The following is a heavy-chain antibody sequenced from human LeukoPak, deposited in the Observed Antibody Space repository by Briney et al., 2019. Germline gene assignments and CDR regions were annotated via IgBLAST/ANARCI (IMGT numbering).Heavy chain of an antibody. CDR3: ASGNSHAFDI. V-gene: IGHV3-74*01. Sequence: GGSLRLSCAASGFTFSDYWMFWVRQAPGKGLVWFSRIDLAGDYTTYADSVKGRFTISRDNAKNTLYLEMNSLRAEDTAVYYCASGNSHAFDIWGQGTMVTVSS. CDR2: IDLAGDYT. J-gene: IGHJ3*02. CDR1: GFTFSDYW.